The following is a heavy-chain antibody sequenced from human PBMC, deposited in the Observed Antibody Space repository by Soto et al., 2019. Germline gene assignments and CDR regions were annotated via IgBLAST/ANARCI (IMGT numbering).Heavy chain of an antibody. CDR1: GFTFGDYA. Sequence: GSLRLSCTASGFTFGDYAMSWFRQAPGKGLEWVGFIRSKGYGGTTEYAASVKGSFTIPRDNSKSIALQQMNSLKTEDTAVYYCTRDWGSSAELDAFDIWGQGTMVTVSS. D-gene: IGHD6-19*01. CDR2: IRSKGYGGTT. J-gene: IGHJ3*02. V-gene: IGHV3-49*03. CDR3: TRDWGSSAELDAFDI.